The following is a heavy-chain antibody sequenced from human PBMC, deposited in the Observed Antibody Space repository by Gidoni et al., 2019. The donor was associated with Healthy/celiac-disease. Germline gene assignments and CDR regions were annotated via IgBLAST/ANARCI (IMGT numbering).Heavy chain of an antibody. CDR2: IRYDGSNK. CDR3: ARDSGFGDGSDY. J-gene: IGHJ4*02. Sequence: QVQLVESGGCVVPPWGSLRLSRSAAGFPLSSYGLHWVRQAPGKGLEGVAVIRYDGSNKYYADSVKGRFTISRDNSKNTLYLQMNSLRAEDTAVYYCARDSGFGDGSDYWGQGTLVTVSS. D-gene: IGHD3-10*01. V-gene: IGHV3-33*01. CDR1: GFPLSSYG.